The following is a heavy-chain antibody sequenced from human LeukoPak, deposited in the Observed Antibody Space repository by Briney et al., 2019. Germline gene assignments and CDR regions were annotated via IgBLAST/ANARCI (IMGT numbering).Heavy chain of an antibody. CDR2: IYWDDDK. D-gene: IGHD1-26*01. CDR1: GFSLSTSGVG. V-gene: IGHV2-5*02. J-gene: IGHJ4*02. Sequence: ESGPTLVKPTQTLTLTCAFSGFSLSTSGVGVGWVRQPPGKALEWLALIYWDDDKRYSPSLKSRLTITKDTSKNQVVLTMTNMDPVDTATYYCAHRLVGANPFDYWGQGTLVTVSS. CDR3: AHRLVGANPFDY.